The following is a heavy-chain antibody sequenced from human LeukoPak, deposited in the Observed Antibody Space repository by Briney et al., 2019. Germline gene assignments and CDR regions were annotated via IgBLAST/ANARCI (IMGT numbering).Heavy chain of an antibody. CDR1: GFTFSGYA. CDR2: ISGSGGST. D-gene: IGHD1-26*01. CDR3: AKDVVGAINYFDY. V-gene: IGHV3-23*01. J-gene: IGHJ4*02. Sequence: PGGSLRLSCAASGFTFSGYAMSWVRQAPGKGLEWVSAISGSGGSTYYADSVKGRFTISRDNSKNTLYLQMNSLRAEDTAVYYCAKDVVGAINYFDYWGQGTLVTVSS.